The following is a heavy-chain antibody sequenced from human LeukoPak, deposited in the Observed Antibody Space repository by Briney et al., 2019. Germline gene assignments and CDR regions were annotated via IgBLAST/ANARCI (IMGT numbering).Heavy chain of an antibody. D-gene: IGHD6-13*01. V-gene: IGHV4-39*01. J-gene: IGHJ3*02. Sequence: PSETLSLTCTVSGGSISSSTYYWGWIRQPPGKGLESIVSIYYSRSTYYNASLKSPVTIAADTSKNQFSLKLSSVTAADTAVYYCARPLSGSSSWHGDAFDIWGQGTMVTVSS. CDR2: IYYSRST. CDR1: GGSISSSTYY. CDR3: ARPLSGSSSWHGDAFDI.